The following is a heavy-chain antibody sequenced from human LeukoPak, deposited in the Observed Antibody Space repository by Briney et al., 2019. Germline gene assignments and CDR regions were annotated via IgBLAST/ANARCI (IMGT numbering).Heavy chain of an antibody. Sequence: QTGGSLRVSSAPSVVSSNTSAMNWGRQAPREGREWGSYVSSDGRTMYYADSVKGRFTISRDNAKNSLYLQMNSLRDEDTAVYYCARGPEMIVISDYWGQGNLGTVSS. D-gene: IGHD3-22*01. CDR1: VVSSNTSA. CDR3: ARGPEMIVISDY. J-gene: IGHJ4*02. V-gene: IGHV3-48*02. CDR2: VSSDGRTM.